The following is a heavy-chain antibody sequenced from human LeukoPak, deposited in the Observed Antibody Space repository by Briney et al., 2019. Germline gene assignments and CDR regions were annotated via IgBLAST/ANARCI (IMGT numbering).Heavy chain of an antibody. CDR2: IYYSGNT. CDR3: TRGGRWLQPLDY. CDR1: GVSISSSNSY. V-gene: IGHV4-39*07. D-gene: IGHD5-24*01. J-gene: IGHJ4*02. Sequence: PSETLSLTCTVSGVSISSSNSYWGWIRQPPGKGLEWIGSIYYSGNTYYNASLKSQVSISIDTSKNQFSLRLTSVTAADTAVYYCTRGGRWLQPLDYWGQGTLVTVSS.